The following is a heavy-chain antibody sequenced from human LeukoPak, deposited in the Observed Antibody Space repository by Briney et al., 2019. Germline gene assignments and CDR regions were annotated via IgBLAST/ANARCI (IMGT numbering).Heavy chain of an antibody. V-gene: IGHV4-34*01. CDR3: ARSSVGALVFQH. CDR1: GGSFSGYY. D-gene: IGHD1-26*01. J-gene: IGHJ1*01. Sequence: SETLSLTCAVYGGSFSGYYWSWIRQPPGKGLEWIGEINHSGSTNYNPSLKRRVTISVDTSKNQFSLKLSSVTAADTAVYYCARSSVGALVFQHWGQGTLVTVSS. CDR2: INHSGST.